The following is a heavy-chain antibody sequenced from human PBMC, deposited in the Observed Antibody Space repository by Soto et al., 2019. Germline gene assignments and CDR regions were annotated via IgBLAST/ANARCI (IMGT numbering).Heavy chain of an antibody. CDR3: ASEQWAGGMDV. D-gene: IGHD6-19*01. V-gene: IGHV3-21*01. CDR1: GFTFSSYS. CDR2: ISSSSSYI. J-gene: IGHJ6*02. Sequence: EVQLVESGGGLVKPGGSLRLSCAASGFTFSSYSMNWVRQAPGKGLEWVSSISSSSSYIYYADSVKGRFTISSDNAKNSLYLQMNSRRAEDTAVYYCASEQWAGGMDVWGQGTTVTVSS.